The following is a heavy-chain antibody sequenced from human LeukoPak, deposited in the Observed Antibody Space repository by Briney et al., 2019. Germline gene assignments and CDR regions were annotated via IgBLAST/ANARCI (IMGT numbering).Heavy chain of an antibody. CDR1: GYTFTSYD. CDR2: MNPNSGNT. J-gene: IGHJ6*03. CDR3: ARHRIDDYGGTNYYYYYVDV. Sequence: GASVKVSCKASGYTFTSYDINWVRQATGQGLEWMGWMNPNSGNTGYAQKFQGRVTMTRNTSISTAYMELSSLRSEDTAVYYCARHRIDDYGGTNYYYYYVDVWGKGTTVTVSS. V-gene: IGHV1-8*01. D-gene: IGHD4-23*01.